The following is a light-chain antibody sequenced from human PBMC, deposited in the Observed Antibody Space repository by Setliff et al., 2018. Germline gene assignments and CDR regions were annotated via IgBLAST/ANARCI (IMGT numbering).Light chain of an antibody. Sequence: QSALTQPASVSGSPGQSITISCSGTSSDVGSYDFVSWYQQHAGKAPKLIIYDVSNRPSGVSNRFSGSKAGNTASLTISGFQADDEADYYCSSYTSSSTYVFGTGTKVTVL. J-gene: IGLJ1*01. CDR3: SSYTSSSTYV. CDR2: DVS. CDR1: SSDVGSYDF. V-gene: IGLV2-14*03.